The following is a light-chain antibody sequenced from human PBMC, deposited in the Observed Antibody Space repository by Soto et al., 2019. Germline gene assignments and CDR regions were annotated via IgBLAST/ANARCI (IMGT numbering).Light chain of an antibody. J-gene: IGLJ1*01. CDR2: ANS. Sequence: QSVLTQPPSVSGAPGQGVTISCTGSSFNIGANYDVHWYQHLPGTGPKLLIYANSFRPSGVPDRVSASKSGSSASLAITGFQAEDEADYYCQSYDARLSAYVFGTGTKVTVL. CDR1: SFNIGANYD. CDR3: QSYDARLSAYV. V-gene: IGLV1-40*01.